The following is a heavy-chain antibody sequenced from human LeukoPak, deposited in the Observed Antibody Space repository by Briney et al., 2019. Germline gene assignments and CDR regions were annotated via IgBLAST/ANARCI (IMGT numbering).Heavy chain of an antibody. CDR2: VSASGNT. V-gene: IGHV4-4*07. D-gene: IGHD1-7*01. CDR1: GGSISTNY. Sequence: PSETVSLTCTVSGGSISTNYWTWIRQPAGRGLEWIGRVSASGNTRYNPSLESRVTMSVDTSKNQFSLSLTSVTAADTGVYFCATGLAGNYDLNCFDPWGQGTLAPVSS. CDR3: ATGLAGNYDLNCFDP. J-gene: IGHJ5*02.